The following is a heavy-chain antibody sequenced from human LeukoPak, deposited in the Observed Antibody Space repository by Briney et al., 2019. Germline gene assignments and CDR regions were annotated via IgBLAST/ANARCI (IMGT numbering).Heavy chain of an antibody. CDR2: INPSSGST. V-gene: IGHV1-46*01. Sequence: VASVKVSCKASGYTSTYYYMHWVRQAPGQGLEWMGMINPSSGSTSYAQKFQGRVTMTRGTSTSTVYMELSSLRSEDTALYYCARESDTGKDFDHWGQGILVTVSS. CDR3: ARESDTGKDFDH. J-gene: IGHJ4*02. CDR1: GYTSTYYY. D-gene: IGHD1-1*01.